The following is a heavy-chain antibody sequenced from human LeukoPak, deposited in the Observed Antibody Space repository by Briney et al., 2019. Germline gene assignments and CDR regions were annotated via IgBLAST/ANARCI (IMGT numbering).Heavy chain of an antibody. D-gene: IGHD6-19*01. CDR3: AKGLPGIAVAGIDY. CDR1: GFTFSSYS. V-gene: IGHV3-21*04. J-gene: IGHJ4*02. Sequence: GGSLRLSCAASGFTFSSYSMNWVRQAPGKGLEWVSSISSSSSYIYYADSVKGRFTISRDNAKNSLYLQMNSLRAEDTALYYCAKGLPGIAVAGIDYWGQGTLVTVSS. CDR2: ISSSSSYI.